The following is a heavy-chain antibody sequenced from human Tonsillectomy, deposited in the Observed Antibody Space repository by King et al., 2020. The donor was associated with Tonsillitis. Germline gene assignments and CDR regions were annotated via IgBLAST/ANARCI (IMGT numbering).Heavy chain of an antibody. J-gene: IGHJ4*02. CDR1: GYTFTSYY. Sequence: QLVQSGAEVKKPGASVKVSCKASGYTFTSYYMHWVRQAPGQGLEWMGIINPSGGSTSYAQKFQGRVTMTRDTSTSTVYMELSSLRSEDTAVYYCARGNRWFGELSRLDYWGQGTLVTVSS. V-gene: IGHV1-46*03. CDR3: ARGNRWFGELSRLDY. CDR2: INPSGGST. D-gene: IGHD3-10*01.